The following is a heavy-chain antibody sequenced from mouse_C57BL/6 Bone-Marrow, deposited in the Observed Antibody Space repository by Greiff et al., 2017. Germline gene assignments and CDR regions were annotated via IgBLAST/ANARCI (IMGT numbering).Heavy chain of an antibody. J-gene: IGHJ3*01. Sequence: EVKLMESGGGLVQPGGSMKLSCVASGFTFSNYWMNWVRQSPEKGLEWVAQIRLKSDNYATHYAESVKGRFTISRDASKSSIYLQMNNLRAEDTGIYYCTAGGWLLAYWGQGTLVTVSA. CDR1: GFTFSNYW. CDR3: TAGGWLLAY. V-gene: IGHV6-3*01. D-gene: IGHD2-3*01. CDR2: IRLKSDNYAT.